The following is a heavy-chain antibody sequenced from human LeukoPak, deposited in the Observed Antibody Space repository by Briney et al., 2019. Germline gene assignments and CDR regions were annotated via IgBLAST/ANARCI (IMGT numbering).Heavy chain of an antibody. D-gene: IGHD4-17*01. CDR3: ASQVDGDYFDY. CDR2: ISSSGSTI. Sequence: GGSLRLSCAASGFTFSDYYMSWIRQAPGKGLEWVSYISSSGSTIYYADSVKGRFTISRDNAKNSLYLQMNSLRAEDTAVYYRASQVDGDYFDYWGQGTLVTVSS. CDR1: GFTFSDYY. V-gene: IGHV3-11*04. J-gene: IGHJ4*02.